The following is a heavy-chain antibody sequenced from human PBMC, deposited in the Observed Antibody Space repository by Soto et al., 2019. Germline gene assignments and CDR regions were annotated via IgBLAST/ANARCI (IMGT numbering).Heavy chain of an antibody. Sequence: EVQLLESGGGLVQPGGSLRLSCAASGFTFSSYAMSWVRQAPGKGLEWVSAISGSGGSTYYADSVKGRFTISRDNSKNTLYLQMTSLRAEDTAVYYCAKDSADTSGPMTHWYFDLWGRGTLVTVSS. CDR1: GFTFSSYA. D-gene: IGHD3-22*01. CDR2: ISGSGGST. CDR3: AKDSADTSGPMTHWYFDL. J-gene: IGHJ2*01. V-gene: IGHV3-23*01.